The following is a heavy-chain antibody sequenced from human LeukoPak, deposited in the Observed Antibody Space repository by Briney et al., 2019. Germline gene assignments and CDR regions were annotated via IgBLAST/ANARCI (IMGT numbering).Heavy chain of an antibody. Sequence: ASVKVSCKASGYTFTGYYMHWVRQAPGQGLEWMGWINPNSGGTNYAQKFQGRVTMTRDTSISTAYMELSRLRSDDTAVYYCAREKGSGRMLRAFDIWGQGTMVTVSS. CDR2: INPNSGGT. D-gene: IGHD1-26*01. J-gene: IGHJ3*02. V-gene: IGHV1-2*02. CDR3: AREKGSGRMLRAFDI. CDR1: GYTFTGYY.